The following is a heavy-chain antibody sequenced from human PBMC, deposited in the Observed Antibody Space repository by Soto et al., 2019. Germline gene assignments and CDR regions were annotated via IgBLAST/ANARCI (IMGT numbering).Heavy chain of an antibody. D-gene: IGHD2-15*01. CDR2: ISGSGGST. V-gene: IGHV3-23*01. CDR1: EVTFSRYA. J-gene: IGHJ4*02. CDR3: AKARVVAASVEYYFDY. Sequence: AGGSMRLSCAVSEVTFSRYAMSWVRQTPGKGLEWVSAISGSGGSTYYADSVKGRFTISRDNSKNTLYLQMNSLRAEDTAVYYCAKARVVAASVEYYFDYWGQGTLVTVSS.